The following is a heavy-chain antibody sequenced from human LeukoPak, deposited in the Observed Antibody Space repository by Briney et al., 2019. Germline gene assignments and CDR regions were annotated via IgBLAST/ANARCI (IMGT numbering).Heavy chain of an antibody. Sequence: ASVKVSCKASGYTFTSYYMHWVRQAPGQGLEWMGIINPSGGSTSYAQKFQGRVTMTRDTSTSTVYMELSSLRSEDMAVYYCARVRGSSWPTYYFDYWGQGTLVTVSS. J-gene: IGHJ4*02. CDR3: ARVRGSSWPTYYFDY. CDR1: GYTFTSYY. CDR2: INPSGGST. D-gene: IGHD6-13*01. V-gene: IGHV1-46*01.